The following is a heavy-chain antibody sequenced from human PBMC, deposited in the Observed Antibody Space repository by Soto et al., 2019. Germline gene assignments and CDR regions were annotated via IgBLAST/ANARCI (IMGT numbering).Heavy chain of an antibody. CDR3: AHRRIAVAGTKFDY. D-gene: IGHD6-19*01. Sequence: SGPTLVNPTQTLTLTCTFSGFSLSTSGVGVGWIRQPPGKALEWLALIYWDDDKRYSPSLKSRLTITKDTSKNLVVLTMTNMDPVDTATYYCAHRRIAVAGTKFDYWGQGTLVTVSS. CDR1: GFSLSTSGVG. J-gene: IGHJ4*02. V-gene: IGHV2-5*02. CDR2: IYWDDDK.